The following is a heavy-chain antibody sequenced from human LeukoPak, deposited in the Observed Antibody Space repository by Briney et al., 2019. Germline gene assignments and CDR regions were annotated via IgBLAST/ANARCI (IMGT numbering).Heavy chain of an antibody. J-gene: IGHJ5*02. CDR1: GGSISSYY. CDR3: ARGGSYHLPGDS. CDR2: IYYSGST. V-gene: IGHV4-59*12. D-gene: IGHD1-26*01. Sequence: SETLSLTCTVSGGSISSYYWSWIRQPPGKGLEWIGYIYYSGSTNYNPSLKSRVTISVDTSKNQFSLKLNSVTAADTAVYYCARGGSYHLPGDSWGQGTLVTVSS.